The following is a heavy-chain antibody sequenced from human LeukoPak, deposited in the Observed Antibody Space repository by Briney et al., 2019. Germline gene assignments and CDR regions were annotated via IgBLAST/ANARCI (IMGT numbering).Heavy chain of an antibody. CDR2: IYSGGST. CDR1: GFIVSSKY. CDR3: ARAGPIDY. V-gene: IGHV3-53*01. J-gene: IGHJ4*02. Sequence: AGGSLRLSCAASGFIVSSKYMSWVRQAPGKGLEWVSVIYSGGSTYYAASVEGRFTLSRDNSKNTVYLQMNSLRVEDTAVYYCARAGPIDYWGQGTLVTVSS.